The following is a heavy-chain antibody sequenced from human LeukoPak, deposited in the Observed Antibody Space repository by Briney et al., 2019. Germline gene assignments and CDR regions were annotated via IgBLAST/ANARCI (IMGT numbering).Heavy chain of an antibody. CDR2: ISTYNDNR. CDR1: GYTFTGYY. V-gene: IGHV1-18*04. Sequence: ASVKVSCKASGYTFTGYYIHWVRQAPGQGLEWMGWISTYNDNRNYAQRFQGRVTMTTDTSTSTSYMELRSLRSDDTAVYYCARGPRAMVRGVNNWFDPWGQGTLVTVSS. J-gene: IGHJ5*02. D-gene: IGHD3-10*01. CDR3: ARGPRAMVRGVNNWFDP.